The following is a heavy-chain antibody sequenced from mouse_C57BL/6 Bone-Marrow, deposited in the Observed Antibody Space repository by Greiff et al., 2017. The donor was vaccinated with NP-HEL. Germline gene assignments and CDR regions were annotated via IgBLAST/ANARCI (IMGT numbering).Heavy chain of an antibody. D-gene: IGHD1-1*01. CDR3: ARAHNYYGSSYDAMDD. CDR1: GFTFSSYA. V-gene: IGHV5-4*03. Sequence: EVKLMESGGGLVKPGGSLKLSCAASGFTFSSYAMSWVRQTPEKRLEWVATISDGGSYTYYPDNVKGRFTISRDNAKNNLYLQMSHLKSEDTAMYYCARAHNYYGSSYDAMDDWGQGTSVTVSS. J-gene: IGHJ4*01. CDR2: ISDGGSYT.